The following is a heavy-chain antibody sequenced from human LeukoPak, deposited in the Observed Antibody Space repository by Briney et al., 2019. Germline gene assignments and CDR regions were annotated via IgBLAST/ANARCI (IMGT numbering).Heavy chain of an antibody. Sequence: GGSLTLSCAASGFTFSSHAMTWVRQAAGKGLEWVSAVSTSGGSTYYADSVKGRFTLSRDNSKNTLFLQMNSLRAGDTAVYYCAKQGDFGDYYFDYWGQGTLVTVSS. V-gene: IGHV3-23*01. J-gene: IGHJ4*02. CDR2: VSTSGGST. D-gene: IGHD4-17*01. CDR1: GFTFSSHA. CDR3: AKQGDFGDYYFDY.